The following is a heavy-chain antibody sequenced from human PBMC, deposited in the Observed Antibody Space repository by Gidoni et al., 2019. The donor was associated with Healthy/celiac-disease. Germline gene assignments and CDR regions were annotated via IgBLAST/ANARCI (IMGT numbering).Heavy chain of an antibody. CDR3: ARVSIAVAESVPFDY. V-gene: IGHV3-30-3*01. CDR1: GFPFSSYA. J-gene: IGHJ4*02. D-gene: IGHD6-19*01. CDR2: ISYDGSNK. Sequence: QVQLVECGGGVVQPGRALRLSCAASGFPFSSYAMHWVRQAPGKGLEWVAVISYDGSNKYYADSVKGRFTISRDNSKNTLYLQMNSLRAEDTAVYYCARVSIAVAESVPFDYWGQGTLVTVSS.